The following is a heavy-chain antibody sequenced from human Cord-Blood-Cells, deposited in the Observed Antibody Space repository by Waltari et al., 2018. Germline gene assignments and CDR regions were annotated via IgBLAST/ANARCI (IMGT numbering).Heavy chain of an antibody. CDR3: AKERTGDLDY. J-gene: IGHJ4*02. D-gene: IGHD7-27*01. CDR1: GFTFDDYT. CDR2: ISWDGGST. Sequence: ESGGVVVQPGGSLRLSCAASGFTFDDYTMHWVRQAPGKGLEWVSLISWDGGSTYYADSVKGRFTISRDNSKNSLYLQMNSLRTEDTALYYCAKERTGDLDYWGQGTLVTVSS. V-gene: IGHV3-43*01.